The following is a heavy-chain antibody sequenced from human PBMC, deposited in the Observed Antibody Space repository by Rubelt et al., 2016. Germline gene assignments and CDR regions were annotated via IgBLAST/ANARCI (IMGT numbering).Heavy chain of an antibody. Sequence: QVQLQESGPGLVKPPETLSLTCTVSNGSIRGYYWSWIRQPPGKELEWIAYIYSSGSATYNPSLKSRVTITVDTSNSQFSPGWTSVTAADTAVYSCARYYGGAHWYLDLWGRGTLVTVSS. CDR3: ARYYGGAHWYLDL. J-gene: IGHJ2*01. D-gene: IGHD3-16*01. CDR2: IYSSGSA. CDR1: NGSIRGYY. V-gene: IGHV4-59*01.